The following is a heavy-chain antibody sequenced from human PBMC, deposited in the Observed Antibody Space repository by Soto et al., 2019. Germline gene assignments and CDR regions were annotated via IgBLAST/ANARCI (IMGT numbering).Heavy chain of an antibody. Sequence: QVQLQESGPGLVKPSGTLSLTCAVSGGSISSSNWWSWVRQPPGKGLKWIGEIYHSGSTNYNPSLKSQVTISVDKSKNQFSLKLSSVTAADTAVYYCARDQRFGESDAFDIWGQGTMVTVSS. V-gene: IGHV4-4*02. CDR2: IYHSGST. D-gene: IGHD3-10*01. CDR1: GGSISSSNW. J-gene: IGHJ3*02. CDR3: ARDQRFGESDAFDI.